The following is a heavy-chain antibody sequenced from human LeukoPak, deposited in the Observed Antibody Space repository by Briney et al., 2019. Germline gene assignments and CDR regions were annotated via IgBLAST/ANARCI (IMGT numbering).Heavy chain of an antibody. V-gene: IGHV6-1*01. CDR2: TYYRSKWYN. J-gene: IGHJ5*01. Sequence: SQTLSLTCAISGDSVSTNSATWTWLRQSPSRGLEWLGRTYYRSKWYNDYAVSMKSRITVNPDTSKNQFSLQLNSVTPEDTAVYYCARLVGASWFDSWGQGTLVTVSS. CDR1: GDSVSTNSAT. CDR3: ARLVGASWFDS. D-gene: IGHD1-26*01.